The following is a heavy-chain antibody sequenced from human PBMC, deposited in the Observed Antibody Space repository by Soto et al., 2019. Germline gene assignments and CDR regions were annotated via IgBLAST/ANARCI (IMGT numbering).Heavy chain of an antibody. CDR3: ARDSRSSGWYGDFDY. CDR1: GGSISSYY. V-gene: IGHV4-59*01. Sequence: SETLSLTCTVSGGSISSYYWSWIRQPPGKGLEWIWYIYYSGSTNYNPSLKSRVTISVDTSKNQFSLKLSSVTAADTALYYCARDSRSSGWYGDFDYWGQGTLVTVSS. CDR2: IYYSGST. D-gene: IGHD6-19*01. J-gene: IGHJ4*02.